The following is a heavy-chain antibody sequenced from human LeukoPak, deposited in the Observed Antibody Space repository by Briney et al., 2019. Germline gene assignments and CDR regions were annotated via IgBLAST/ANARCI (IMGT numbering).Heavy chain of an antibody. CDR1: GGSFSGYY. V-gene: IGHV4-34*01. CDR2: INHSGST. Sequence: SETLSLTCAVYGGSFSGYYWSWIRQPPGKGLEWIGEINHSGSTNYNPSLKSRVTISADTSKNQFSLKLSSVTAADTAVYYCARELATHAEYFQHWGQGTLVTVSS. CDR3: ARELATHAEYFQH. J-gene: IGHJ1*01. D-gene: IGHD5-12*01.